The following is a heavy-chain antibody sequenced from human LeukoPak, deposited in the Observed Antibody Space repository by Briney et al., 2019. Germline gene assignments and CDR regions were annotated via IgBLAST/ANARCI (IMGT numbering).Heavy chain of an antibody. CDR2: ISGTGDSR. Sequence: PGGSLRLSCAASGFTFSNYVMTWVRQAPGKGLEWVSTISGTGDSRNYADSVKGRFTISRDNSKNTLYLQMNSLRAEDTAVYYCAKGEQQLILPFDYWGQGTLVTVSS. D-gene: IGHD6-13*01. J-gene: IGHJ4*02. V-gene: IGHV3-23*01. CDR3: AKGEQQLILPFDY. CDR1: GFTFSNYV.